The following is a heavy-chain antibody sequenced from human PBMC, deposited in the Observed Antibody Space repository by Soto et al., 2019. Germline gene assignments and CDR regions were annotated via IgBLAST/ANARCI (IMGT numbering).Heavy chain of an antibody. V-gene: IGHV4-39*01. CDR3: ASPKIAFYNWFDP. Sequence: PSETPSLTSTFSGGSISSSSYYWGLIRQHPGKGLEWIGSIYYSGSTYYNPSLKSRVTISVDTSKNQFSLKLSSVTGADTAVYYCASPKIAFYNWFDPWGQGTLVT. CDR1: GGSISSSSYY. CDR2: IYYSGST. D-gene: IGHD3-3*02. J-gene: IGHJ5*02.